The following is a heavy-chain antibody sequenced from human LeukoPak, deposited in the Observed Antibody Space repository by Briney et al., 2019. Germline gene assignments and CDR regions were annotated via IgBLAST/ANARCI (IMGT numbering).Heavy chain of an antibody. Sequence: SETLSLTCAVYGGSFSGYYWSWIRQPPGKGLEWIGEINHSGSTNYNPSLKSRVTISVDTSKNQFSLKLSSVTAADTAVYYCARGYSNFDYWGRGTLVTVSS. D-gene: IGHD4-11*01. CDR2: INHSGST. CDR1: GGSFSGYY. J-gene: IGHJ4*02. V-gene: IGHV4-34*01. CDR3: ARGYSNFDY.